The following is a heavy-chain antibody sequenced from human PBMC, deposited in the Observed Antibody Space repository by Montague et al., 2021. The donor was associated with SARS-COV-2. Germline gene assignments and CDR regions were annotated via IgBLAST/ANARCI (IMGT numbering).Heavy chain of an antibody. Sequence: CAISGDSDSSHIATWNSIRQSPSRGPGWLGRTYYRPKWYNDYAESVKSRITIDPDTSKHQFSLHLNSVTPEDTAVYYCARIPVGSKYYFDFWGQGTLVTGSS. V-gene: IGHV6-1*01. D-gene: IGHD2-2*01. J-gene: IGHJ4*02. CDR2: TYYRPKWYN. CDR3: ARIPVGSKYYFDF. CDR1: GDSDSSHIAT.